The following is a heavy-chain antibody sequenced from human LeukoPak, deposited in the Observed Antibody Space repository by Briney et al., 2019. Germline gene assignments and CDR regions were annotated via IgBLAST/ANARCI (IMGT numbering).Heavy chain of an antibody. CDR1: GFTFSSYA. Sequence: PGRSLRLSCAASGFTFSSYAMSWVRQAPGKGLEWVSAISGSGGSTYYADSVKGRFTISRDNSKNTLYLQMNSLRAGDTAIYYCAKGYCSGGSCAFDYWGQGTLVTVSS. CDR2: ISGSGGST. J-gene: IGHJ4*02. D-gene: IGHD2-15*01. CDR3: AKGYCSGGSCAFDY. V-gene: IGHV3-23*01.